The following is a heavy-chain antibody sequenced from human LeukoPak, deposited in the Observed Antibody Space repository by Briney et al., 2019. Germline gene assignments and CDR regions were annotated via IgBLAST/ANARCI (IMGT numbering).Heavy chain of an antibody. Sequence: PGGSLRLSCAASGFTFSSYAMSWVRQDPGKGLEWVSAISGSGGSTYYADSVKGRFTISRDNSKNTLYLQMNSLRAEDTAVYYCAKILEDTGGFDYWGQGTLVTVSS. D-gene: IGHD2-15*01. V-gene: IGHV3-23*01. CDR3: AKILEDTGGFDY. J-gene: IGHJ4*02. CDR2: ISGSGGST. CDR1: GFTFSSYA.